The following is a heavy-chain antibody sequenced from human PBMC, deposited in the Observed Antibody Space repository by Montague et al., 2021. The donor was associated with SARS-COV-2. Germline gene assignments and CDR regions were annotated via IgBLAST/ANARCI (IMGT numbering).Heavy chain of an antibody. CDR2: IYYSGST. Sequence: SETLSLTCTVSGGSISSGGYYWGWIRQPPGKGLEWIGSIYYSGSTYYNPSLKSRVTISVDTSKNQFSLKLSSVTAADTAVYYCARQEPIVVVVAAARGWFDPGGQGTLVTVSS. V-gene: IGHV4-39*01. CDR1: GGSISSGGYY. D-gene: IGHD2-15*01. J-gene: IGHJ5*02. CDR3: ARQEPIVVVVAAARGWFDP.